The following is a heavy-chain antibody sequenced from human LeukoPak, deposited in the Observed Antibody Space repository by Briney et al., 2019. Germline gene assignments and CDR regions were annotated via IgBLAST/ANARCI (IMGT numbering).Heavy chain of an antibody. D-gene: IGHD6-13*01. CDR3: ATDRYSSFDY. Sequence: PVGALRLSCAASGFTFSSYSMNWVRQAPGKGLEGVSYISSSGSTIYYADSVKGRFTISRDNAKNSLYLQMNSLRAEDTAVYYCATDRYSSFDYWGQGILVTVSS. CDR2: ISSSGSTI. J-gene: IGHJ4*02. V-gene: IGHV3-48*01. CDR1: GFTFSSYS.